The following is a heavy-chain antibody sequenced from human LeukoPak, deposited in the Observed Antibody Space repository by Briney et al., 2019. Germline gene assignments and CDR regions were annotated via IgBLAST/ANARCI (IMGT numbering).Heavy chain of an antibody. V-gene: IGHV3-23*01. CDR3: VWMSSYGSGSLDLDY. D-gene: IGHD3-10*01. J-gene: IGHJ4*02. Sequence: PGGSLRLSCAASGFTFSSYAMSWVRQAPGKGLEWVSTISGSGGNTYYADSVKGRFTISRDNSKNTLYLQMNSLRAEDTAVYYCVWMSSYGSGSLDLDYWGQGTLVTVSS. CDR1: GFTFSSYA. CDR2: ISGSGGNT.